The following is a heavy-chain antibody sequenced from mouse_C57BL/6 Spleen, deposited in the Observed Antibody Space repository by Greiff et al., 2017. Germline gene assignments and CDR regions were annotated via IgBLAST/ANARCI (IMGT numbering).Heavy chain of an antibody. V-gene: IGHV14-2*01. D-gene: IGHD2-4*01. J-gene: IGHJ2*01. CDR3: ASRGSYDDDDY. CDR2: IDPEDGET. Sequence: EVQLQQSGAELVKPGASVKLSCTASGFNITDYYMHWVKQRTEQGLEWIGRIDPEDGETKSSPKFQGKATITADTSSNTAYLQLSSLTSEDAAVYYGASRGSYDDDDYWGQGTTLTVSS. CDR1: GFNITDYY.